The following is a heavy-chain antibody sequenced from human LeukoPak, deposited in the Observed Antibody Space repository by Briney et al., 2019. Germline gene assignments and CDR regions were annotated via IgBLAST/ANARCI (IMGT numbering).Heavy chain of an antibody. J-gene: IGHJ3*01. V-gene: IGHV3-21*01. CDR1: GFAFSTYT. Sequence: SGGSLRLSCAASGFAFSTYTMNWVRQGPGKGLEWVSSISRDSIFIYYADSLKGRFTISRDNAKNSLYLQMNSLRAEDTAVYYCARRFYDTSPRPFGVWGQGTMVTVSS. CDR2: ISRDSIFI. CDR3: ARRFYDTSPRPFGV. D-gene: IGHD3-22*01.